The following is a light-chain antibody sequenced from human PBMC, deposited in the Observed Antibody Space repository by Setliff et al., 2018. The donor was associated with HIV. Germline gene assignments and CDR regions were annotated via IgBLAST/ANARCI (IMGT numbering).Light chain of an antibody. V-gene: IGLV2-23*01. CDR1: SGDVGRYNL. CDR2: QAS. Sequence: QSVLTQPASVSGSPGQSITISCTGTSGDVGRYNLVSWYQQQPGKPPKLMIYQASKRPSGVSNRFSGSKSGNTASLTISGLQAEDEADYYCCSNTGSNTYVFGTGTKVPVL. J-gene: IGLJ1*01. CDR3: CSNTGSNTYV.